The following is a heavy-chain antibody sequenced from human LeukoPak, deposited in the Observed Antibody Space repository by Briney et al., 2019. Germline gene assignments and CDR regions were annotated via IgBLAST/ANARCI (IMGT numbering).Heavy chain of an antibody. D-gene: IGHD6-13*01. CDR1: GFTFSNYA. Sequence: GGSLRLSCAASGFTFSNYAMSWVRQAPGTGLEWVSTISGSGVGTYYADSVKGRFTISRDNSKNTLYLQVNSLRAEDTAVYYCAKDRSIAAAAHYFDYWGQGTLVTVSS. CDR3: AKDRSIAAAAHYFDY. CDR2: ISGSGVGT. V-gene: IGHV3-23*01. J-gene: IGHJ4*02.